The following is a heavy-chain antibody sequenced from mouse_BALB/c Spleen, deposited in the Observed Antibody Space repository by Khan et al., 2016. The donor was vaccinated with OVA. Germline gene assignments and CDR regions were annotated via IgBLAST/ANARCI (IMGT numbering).Heavy chain of an antibody. J-gene: IGHJ4*01. CDR3: ARQPYYHYYAMDY. CDR1: GFSLTSYG. CDR2: IWSDGST. D-gene: IGHD2-10*01. Sequence: VQLQESGPGLVAPSQSLSITCTISGFSLTSYGVHWVRQPPGKGLEWLVVIWSDGSTTYNSTLKSRLSISKDNSKSQVFLKMNSLHTDDTAMYYCARQPYYHYYAMDYWGQGTSVTGSS. V-gene: IGHV2-6-1*01.